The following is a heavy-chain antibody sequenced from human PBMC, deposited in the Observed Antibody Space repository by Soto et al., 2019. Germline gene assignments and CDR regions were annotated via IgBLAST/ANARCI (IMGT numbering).Heavy chain of an antibody. Sequence: PGGSLRLSCAASGFTYSNYEMNWVRQAPGKGLEWVPYISSSGRTIYYADSVKGRFTISRDNAKNSLYLQMNSPRAEDTAAYYCARDSYLRRPQYYFDYWGQGTLVTVSS. CDR3: ARDSYLRRPQYYFDY. D-gene: IGHD4-4*01. J-gene: IGHJ4*02. CDR1: GFTYSNYE. CDR2: ISSSGRTI. V-gene: IGHV3-48*03.